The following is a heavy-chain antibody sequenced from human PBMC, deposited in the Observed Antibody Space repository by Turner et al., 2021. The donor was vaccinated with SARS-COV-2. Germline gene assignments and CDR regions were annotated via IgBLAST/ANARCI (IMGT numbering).Heavy chain of an antibody. Sequence: VLLQQCGAGLLTPSEILSLTCAVYGGSFSGYYWTWIRQPPEKGLEWIGETHPSETPYHNPSLKGRVTMSINTSKNKFYLKVSAVTAADTAVYYCAKGDDCRKSGLLWGQGTLVTVSS. V-gene: IGHV4-34*02. J-gene: IGHJ4*02. D-gene: IGHD2-21*02. CDR1: GGSFSGYY. CDR3: AKGDDCRKSGLL. CDR2: THPSETP.